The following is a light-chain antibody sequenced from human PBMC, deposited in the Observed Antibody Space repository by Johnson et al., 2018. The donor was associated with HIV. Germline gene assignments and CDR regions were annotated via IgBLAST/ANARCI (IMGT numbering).Light chain of an antibody. CDR1: SSNIGNNY. V-gene: IGLV1-51*02. CDR2: ENN. Sequence: QSVLTQSPSVSAAPGQKVTISCSGSSSNIGNNYVSWYQQLPGTAPKLLICENNKRPSGIPDRFSGCKSVTSAPLGITGLQTGDEADYYCGTWDTSLSAPYVFGTGTKVTVL. J-gene: IGLJ1*01. CDR3: GTWDTSLSAPYV.